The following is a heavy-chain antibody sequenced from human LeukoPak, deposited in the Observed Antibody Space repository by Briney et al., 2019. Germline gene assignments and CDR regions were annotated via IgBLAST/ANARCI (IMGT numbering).Heavy chain of an antibody. D-gene: IGHD3-10*01. CDR1: GGSFSGYY. J-gene: IGHJ4*02. CDR2: INHSGST. V-gene: IGHV4-34*01. Sequence: SETLSLTCAVYGGSFSGYYWSWIRQPPGKGLEWIGEINHSGSTNYNPSLKSRVTISVDTSKNQLSLKLSSVTAADTAVYYCARAASVGMVRGEPGGVDYWGQGTLVTVSS. CDR3: ARAASVGMVRGEPGGVDY.